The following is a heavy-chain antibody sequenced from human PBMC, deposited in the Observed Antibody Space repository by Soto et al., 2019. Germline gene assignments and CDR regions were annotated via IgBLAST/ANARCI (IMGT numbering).Heavy chain of an antibody. Sequence: PGGSLRLSCAASGFTFSSYWMHWVRQAPGKGLVWVSRINSDGSSTSYADSVKGRFTISRDNAKNTPYLQMNSLRAEDTAVYYCARGERYDFWSGYSYGMDVWGQGTTVTVSS. CDR3: ARGERYDFWSGYSYGMDV. CDR2: INSDGSST. J-gene: IGHJ6*02. CDR1: GFTFSSYW. V-gene: IGHV3-74*01. D-gene: IGHD3-3*01.